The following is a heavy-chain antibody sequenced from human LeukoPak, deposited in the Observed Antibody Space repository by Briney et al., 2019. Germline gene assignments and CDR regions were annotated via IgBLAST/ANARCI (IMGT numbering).Heavy chain of an antibody. J-gene: IGHJ4*02. CDR2: ISGSGGTT. Sequence: GSLRLSCAASGFTFSSYAMSWVRQAPGKGLEWVSSISGSGGTTYYADSMRGRFTISRDNSKNTLYLLMNSLRAEDTAVYYCAKTQLRWTGYHDYWGQGTLVTVSS. CDR1: GFTFSSYA. V-gene: IGHV3-23*01. D-gene: IGHD3/OR15-3a*01. CDR3: AKTQLRWTGYHDY.